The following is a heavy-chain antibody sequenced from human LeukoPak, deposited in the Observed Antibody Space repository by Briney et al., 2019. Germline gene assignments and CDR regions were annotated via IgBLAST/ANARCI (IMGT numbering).Heavy chain of an antibody. CDR3: ARALGYCSSTSCYNDKPTNNWFDP. CDR1: EYTFTSNY. CDR2: INPSGGST. D-gene: IGHD2-2*02. V-gene: IGHV1-46*01. Sequence: GASVKVSCKASEYTFTSNYMHWVRQAPGQGLEWMGVINPSGGSTSYAQKFQGRVSMTRDMSTSTVYMELSSLRSEDTAVYYCARALGYCSSTSCYNDKPTNNWFDPWGQGTLVTVSS. J-gene: IGHJ5*02.